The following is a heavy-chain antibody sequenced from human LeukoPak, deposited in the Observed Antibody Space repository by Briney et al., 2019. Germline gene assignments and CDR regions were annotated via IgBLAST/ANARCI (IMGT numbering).Heavy chain of an antibody. Sequence: GGSLSLSCAASGFTFDDYAMHWVRQAPGKGLEWVSGISWNSGSIGYADSVKGRFTISRDNAKNSLYLQMNSLRAEDMALYYCAKSRRQWELKSDAFDIWGQGTMVTVSS. CDR2: ISWNSGSI. V-gene: IGHV3-9*03. J-gene: IGHJ3*02. CDR1: GFTFDDYA. CDR3: AKSRRQWELKSDAFDI. D-gene: IGHD1-26*01.